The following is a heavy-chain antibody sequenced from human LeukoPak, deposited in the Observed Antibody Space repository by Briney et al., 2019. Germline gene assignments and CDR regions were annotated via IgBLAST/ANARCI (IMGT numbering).Heavy chain of an antibody. Sequence: SETLSLTCSVSGGSIRSNSCYWDWIRQPPGKGLEWIGSIYYSGSTFYSSSLESRVSLSVDMSKNQFSLKLTSVTAADTAVYYCARQGADYFYYYVDVWGEGTTVAVSS. V-gene: IGHV4-39*01. CDR2: IYYSGST. D-gene: IGHD3-16*01. CDR3: ARQGADYFYYYVDV. CDR1: GGSIRSNSCY. J-gene: IGHJ6*03.